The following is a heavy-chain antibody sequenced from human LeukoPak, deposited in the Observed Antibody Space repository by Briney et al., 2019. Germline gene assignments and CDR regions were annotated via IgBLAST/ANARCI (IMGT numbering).Heavy chain of an antibody. D-gene: IGHD2-2*02. CDR3: ARIPFVVVPAAIDY. V-gene: IGHV4-61*08. CDR2: IYYSGST. Sequence: PSQTLSLTCTVSGGSISSGDYYWSWIRQPPGKGLEWIGYIYYSGSTNYNPSLKSRVTISVDTSKNQFSLKLSSVTAADTAVYYCARIPFVVVPAAIDYWGQGTLVTVSS. CDR1: GGSISSGDYY. J-gene: IGHJ4*02.